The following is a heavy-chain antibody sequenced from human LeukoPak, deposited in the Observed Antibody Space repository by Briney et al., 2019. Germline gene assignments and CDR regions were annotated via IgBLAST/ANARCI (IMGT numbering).Heavy chain of an antibody. CDR3: ARVAAEVVGVPGAIGFGWLRRDYYYMDV. CDR2: IKPSGGTT. CDR1: GYTFTSYY. D-gene: IGHD2-2*02. V-gene: IGHV1-46*01. J-gene: IGHJ6*03. Sequence: ASVKVSCKASGYTFTSYYMNWVRQAPGQGLEWMGIIKPSGGTTRYAQKFQGRVTMTRDMSTSTVYMELSSLRSEDTAVYYCARVAAEVVGVPGAIGFGWLRRDYYYMDVWGKGTTVTVSS.